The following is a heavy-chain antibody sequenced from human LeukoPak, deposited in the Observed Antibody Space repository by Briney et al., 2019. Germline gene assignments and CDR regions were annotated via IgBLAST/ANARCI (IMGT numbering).Heavy chain of an antibody. D-gene: IGHD6-13*01. CDR3: ASTLGP. CDR1: GFTFSSCA. Sequence: GGSLRLSCAASGFTFSSCAMSWVRQAPGKGLEWVANIKQDGSEKYYVDSVKGRFTISRDNAKNSLYLQMNSLRAEDTAVYYCASTLGPWGQGTLVTVSS. CDR2: IKQDGSEK. V-gene: IGHV3-7*01. J-gene: IGHJ5*02.